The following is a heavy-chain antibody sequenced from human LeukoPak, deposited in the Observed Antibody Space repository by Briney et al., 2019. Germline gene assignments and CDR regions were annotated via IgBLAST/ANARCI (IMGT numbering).Heavy chain of an antibody. Sequence: SETLSLTCAVYGGSFSGYYWSWIRQPPGKGLEWIGEINHSGSTNYNPSLKSRVTISVDTSKNQFSLKLSSVTAADTAVYYCARFTRPHISSSSILEGDLGYQFDYWGQGTLVTVSS. CDR1: GGSFSGYY. D-gene: IGHD6-6*01. CDR2: INHSGST. CDR3: ARFTRPHISSSSILEGDLGYQFDY. V-gene: IGHV4-34*01. J-gene: IGHJ4*02.